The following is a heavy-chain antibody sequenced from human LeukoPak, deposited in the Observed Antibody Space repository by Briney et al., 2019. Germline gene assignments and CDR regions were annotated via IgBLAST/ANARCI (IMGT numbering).Heavy chain of an antibody. V-gene: IGHV4-59*08. D-gene: IGHD3-10*01. J-gene: IGHJ4*02. Sequence: SETLSLTCTVSGGSMSSYYWTWIRQPPGKGLEWIGYVYYSGSTNYNPSLKSRVTMSVDTSKNQVSLTLSSVTAADTAVYYCARHPELYFFDYWGQGTLVTVSS. CDR1: GGSMSSYY. CDR2: VYYSGST. CDR3: ARHPELYFFDY.